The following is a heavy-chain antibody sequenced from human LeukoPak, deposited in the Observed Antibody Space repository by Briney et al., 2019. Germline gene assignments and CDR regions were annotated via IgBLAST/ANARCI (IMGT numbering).Heavy chain of an antibody. Sequence: GGSLRLSCAASGFMFSDYFMSWIRQAPGKELDWISYISSNSKYTKYADSVKGRFTISRDNAKKSLHLQMNSLRAEDTAVYYCARDNGNKYYFDYWGQGTLVTVSS. V-gene: IGHV3-11*05. D-gene: IGHD2-8*01. J-gene: IGHJ4*02. CDR1: GFMFSDYF. CDR3: ARDNGNKYYFDY. CDR2: ISSNSKYT.